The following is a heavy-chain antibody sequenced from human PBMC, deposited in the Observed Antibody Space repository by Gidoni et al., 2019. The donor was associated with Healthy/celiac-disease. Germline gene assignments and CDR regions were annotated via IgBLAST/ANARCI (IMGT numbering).Heavy chain of an antibody. D-gene: IGHD1-26*01. CDR3: ARGLSGSLPFDY. J-gene: IGHJ4*02. V-gene: IGHV3-11*05. CDR2: ISSSSSYT. Sequence: QVQLVESGGGLVKPGGSLRLSCAASGCTSSDYYMSWIRQAPGKGLEWVSYISSSSSYTNYADSVKGRFTISRDNAKNSLYLQMNSLRAEDTAVYYCARGLSGSLPFDYWGQGTLVTVSS. CDR1: GCTSSDYY.